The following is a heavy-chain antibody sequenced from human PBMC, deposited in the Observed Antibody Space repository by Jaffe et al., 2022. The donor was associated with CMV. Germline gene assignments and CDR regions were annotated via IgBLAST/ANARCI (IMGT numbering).Heavy chain of an antibody. D-gene: IGHD3-22*01. J-gene: IGHJ6*03. CDR2: TYYRSKWYS. CDR3: ARVITMKVSDYYYHYMDV. Sequence: QVQLQQSGPGLVKPSQTLSVTCAISGDSVSSNSATWNWIRQSPSRGLEWLGRTYYRSKWYSDYAVSVKSRITINSDTSKNQFSLQLNSVTPEDTAVYYCARVITMKVSDYYYHYMDVWGRGTTVTVSS. V-gene: IGHV6-1*01. CDR1: GDSVSSNSAT.